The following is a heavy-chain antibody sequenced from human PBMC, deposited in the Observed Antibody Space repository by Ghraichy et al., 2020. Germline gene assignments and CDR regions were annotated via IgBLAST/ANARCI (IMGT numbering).Heavy chain of an antibody. V-gene: IGHV1-69*06. CDR3: ARALGYCSSTSCYMSGMDV. D-gene: IGHD2-2*02. Sequence: SVKVSCKASGGTFSNYAISWVRQAPGQGLEWMGGIIPIFAPANYAQKFQGRVTITADKSTSTAYVELSSVRSEDTAVYYCARALGYCSSTSCYMSGMDVWGQGTTVTVSS. CDR2: IIPIFAPA. J-gene: IGHJ6*02. CDR1: GGTFSNYA.